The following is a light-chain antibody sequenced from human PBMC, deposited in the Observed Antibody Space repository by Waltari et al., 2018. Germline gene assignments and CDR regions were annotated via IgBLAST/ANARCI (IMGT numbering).Light chain of an antibody. V-gene: IGLV3-25*03. CDR2: KDT. CDR1: ALPRQY. Sequence: SYELTQPPSVSVSPGQTARITCSGDALPRQYSFWYQQRSGQAPVLVIYKDTERPSGVPERFSGSSSGTRATLTISGVQAQDEADYYCQSTDNSGTYVVFGGGTKLTVL. J-gene: IGLJ2*01. CDR3: QSTDNSGTYVV.